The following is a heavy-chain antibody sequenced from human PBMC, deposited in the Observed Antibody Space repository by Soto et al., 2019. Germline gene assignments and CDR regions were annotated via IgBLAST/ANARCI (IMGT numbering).Heavy chain of an antibody. CDR1: GFIFNDYV. D-gene: IGHD3-22*01. CDR2: AQPNGNK. V-gene: IGHV3-30*16. J-gene: IGHJ1*01. Sequence: QVQLVESGGDVVQPGRPLRLSCQASGFIFNDYVMHWVPQTPDTGLGWEALAQPNGNKHNPGSVKDRFSIPRDSSKNTLNLEMKDLRTEDTALYYCAREDEGSGYAGTFKQWGQGTLVIVSP. CDR3: AREDEGSGYAGTFKQ.